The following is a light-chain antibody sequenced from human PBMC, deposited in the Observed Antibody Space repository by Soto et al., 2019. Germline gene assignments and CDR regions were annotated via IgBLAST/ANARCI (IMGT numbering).Light chain of an antibody. V-gene: IGKV3-11*01. Sequence: IVLTQSPDTLSLSPGERATLSCRASQSVRAYLAWYQQKPGQAPRLLIYDASNRATGIPARFSGSGSRTDFTLTISSLEPEDFAVYYCQQRSSWPLSFGGGTKVEIK. CDR1: QSVRAY. CDR2: DAS. CDR3: QQRSSWPLS. J-gene: IGKJ4*01.